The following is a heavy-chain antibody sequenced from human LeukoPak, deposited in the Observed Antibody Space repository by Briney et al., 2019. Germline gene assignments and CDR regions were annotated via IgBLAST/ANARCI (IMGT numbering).Heavy chain of an antibody. V-gene: IGHV3-66*02. CDR1: GFTFSGNH. Sequence: GGSLRLSCVVSGFTFSGNHMNWVRQAPGKGLEWVSVIYSDGDTYYADSVKGRFTISRDSSRNTLSLQMNSLKPEDTAVYYCARDPRDGYGHSDYWGQGTLVTVSS. J-gene: IGHJ4*02. CDR2: IYSDGDT. D-gene: IGHD5-24*01. CDR3: ARDPRDGYGHSDY.